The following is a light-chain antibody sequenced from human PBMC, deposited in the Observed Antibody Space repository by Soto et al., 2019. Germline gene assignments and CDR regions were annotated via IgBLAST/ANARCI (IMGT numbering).Light chain of an antibody. CDR3: QQYGSSPLT. V-gene: IGKV3-20*01. J-gene: IGKJ5*01. Sequence: EIVLTQSPVTLSVSPGERATLSCRASQSVSSNLAWYQQKPGQAPRLLIYDTSYRATGVPDRFSGSGSGTDFTLTISRLEPEDFAVYYCQQYGSSPLTFGGGTRLEIK. CDR1: QSVSSN. CDR2: DTS.